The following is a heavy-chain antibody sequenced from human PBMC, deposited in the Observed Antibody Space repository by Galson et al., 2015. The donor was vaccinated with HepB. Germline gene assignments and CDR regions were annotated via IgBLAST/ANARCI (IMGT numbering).Heavy chain of an antibody. J-gene: IGHJ5*02. CDR3: AKDRLGGMTTVTTHWFDP. CDR1: GFTFSSYA. V-gene: IGHV3-23*01. D-gene: IGHD4-11*01. CDR2: ISGSDSST. Sequence: SLRLSCAASGFTFSSYAMSWVRQAPGKGLERVSTISGSDSSTYYADSVKGRFTISRDNSKNKLYLQMNSLRAEDTAVYYCAKDRLGGMTTVTTHWFDPWGQGTLVTVSS.